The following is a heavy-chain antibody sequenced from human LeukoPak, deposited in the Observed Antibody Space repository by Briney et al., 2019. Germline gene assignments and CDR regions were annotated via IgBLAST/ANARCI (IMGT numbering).Heavy chain of an antibody. Sequence: SVKVSCKASGGTFSSYAISWVRQAPGQGLEWMGRIIPILGIANYAQKFQGRVTITADKSTSTAYMELSSLRSEDTAVYYCARPAYYCDSSGTLNAFDIWGQGTMVTVSS. CDR1: GGTFSSYA. CDR2: IIPILGIA. J-gene: IGHJ3*02. CDR3: ARPAYYCDSSGTLNAFDI. D-gene: IGHD3-22*01. V-gene: IGHV1-69*04.